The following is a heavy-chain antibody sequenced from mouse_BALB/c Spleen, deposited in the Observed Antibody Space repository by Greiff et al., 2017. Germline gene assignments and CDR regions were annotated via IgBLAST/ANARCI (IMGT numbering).Heavy chain of an antibody. CDR1: GYSITSGYY. CDR2: ISYDGSN. Sequence: VQLKESGPGLVKPSQSLSLTCSVTGYSITSGYYWNWIRQFPGNKLEWMGYISYDGSNNYNPSLKNRISITRDTSKNQFFLKLNSVTTEDTATYYCAREYGWYFDVWGAGTTVTVSS. D-gene: IGHD1-1*02. V-gene: IGHV3-6*02. CDR3: AREYGWYFDV. J-gene: IGHJ1*01.